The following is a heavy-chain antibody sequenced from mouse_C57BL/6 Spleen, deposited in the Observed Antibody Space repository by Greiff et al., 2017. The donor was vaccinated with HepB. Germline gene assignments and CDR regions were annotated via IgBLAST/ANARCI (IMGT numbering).Heavy chain of an antibody. V-gene: IGHV1-69*01. CDR1: GYTFTSYW. CDR3: ARSETLSYFDY. D-gene: IGHD6-1*01. CDR2: IDPSDSYT. J-gene: IGHJ2*01. Sequence: QVQLQQPGAELVMPGASVKLSCKASGYTFTSYWMHWVKQRPGQGLEWIGEIDPSDSYTNYNQKFKGKSTLTVDKSSSTAYMQLSSLTSEDSAVYYCARSETLSYFDYWGQGTTLTVSS.